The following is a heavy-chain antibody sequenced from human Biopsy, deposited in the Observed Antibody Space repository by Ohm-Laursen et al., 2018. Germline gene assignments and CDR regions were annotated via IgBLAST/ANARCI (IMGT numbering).Heavy chain of an antibody. Sequence: SVKVSCKASGYSFTNYYLHWVRQAPGQGLQWMGRINPNNDNTVYAQQFQGRVTMTKDTSTSTVYMDLSSLTFDDSAVYYCARGPRGLVAITATVYYFDFWGQGNLVTVSS. V-gene: IGHV1-46*01. D-gene: IGHD1-20*01. CDR3: ARGPRGLVAITATVYYFDF. CDR1: GYSFTNYY. J-gene: IGHJ4*02. CDR2: INPNNDNT.